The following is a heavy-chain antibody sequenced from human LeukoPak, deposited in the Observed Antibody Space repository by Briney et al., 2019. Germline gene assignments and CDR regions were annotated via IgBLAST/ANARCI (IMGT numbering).Heavy chain of an antibody. V-gene: IGHV3-66*01. Sequence: GGSLRLSCAASGFTVSSNYMSWVRQAPGKGLEWVSVIYSGGSTYYADSVKGRFTIYRDNSKNTLYLQMNSLRAEDTAVYYCARENDYGDYGANDYWGQGTLVTVSS. D-gene: IGHD4-17*01. CDR1: GFTVSSNY. CDR3: ARENDYGDYGANDY. CDR2: IYSGGST. J-gene: IGHJ4*02.